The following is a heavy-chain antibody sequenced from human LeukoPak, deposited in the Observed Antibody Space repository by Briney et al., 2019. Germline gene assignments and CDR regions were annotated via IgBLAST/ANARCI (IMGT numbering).Heavy chain of an antibody. Sequence: PGGSLRLSCAASGFTFSSYAMHWVRQAPGKELEWVAVISYDGSNKYYADSVKGRFTISRDNSKNTLYLQMNSLRAEDTAVYYCARDQSRDIVVVPADYYYYYGMDVWGQGTTVTVSS. CDR2: ISYDGSNK. V-gene: IGHV3-30-3*01. D-gene: IGHD2-2*01. CDR1: GFTFSSYA. J-gene: IGHJ6*02. CDR3: ARDQSRDIVVVPADYYYYYGMDV.